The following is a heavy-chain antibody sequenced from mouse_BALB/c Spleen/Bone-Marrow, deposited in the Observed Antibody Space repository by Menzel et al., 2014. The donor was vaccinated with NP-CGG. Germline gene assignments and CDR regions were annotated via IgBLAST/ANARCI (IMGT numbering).Heavy chain of an antibody. Sequence: LQQSGSELVRPGASVKLSCKASGYTFTSYWMHWVKQRPGQGLERIGNIYPGSGSTNYDEKFKSKATLTVDTSSSTAYMQLSSLTSEDSAVYYCTKGLPSAYWGQGTLVTVSA. CDR2: IYPGSGST. CDR1: GYTFTSYW. CDR3: TKGLPSAY. D-gene: IGHD2-4*01. J-gene: IGHJ3*01. V-gene: IGHV1S22*01.